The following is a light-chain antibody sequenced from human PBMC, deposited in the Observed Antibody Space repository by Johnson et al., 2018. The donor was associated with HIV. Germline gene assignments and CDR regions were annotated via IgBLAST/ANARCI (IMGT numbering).Light chain of an antibody. CDR3: VTWDSLSAVGV. CDR1: RSNIGNNY. Sequence: QSVLTQPPSVSAAPGQRVTISCSGGRSNIGNNYVSWYQQFPGAAPKLLIYEDNERPSGIPDRFSGSKSDTSATLGINGLQTGDEADYYCVTWDSLSAVGVFGTGTKLFVL. J-gene: IGLJ1*01. V-gene: IGLV1-51*02. CDR2: EDN.